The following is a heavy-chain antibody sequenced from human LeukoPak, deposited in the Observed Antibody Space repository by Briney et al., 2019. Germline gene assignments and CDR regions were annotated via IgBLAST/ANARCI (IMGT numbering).Heavy chain of an antibody. CDR1: GFIFSNYE. CDR3: ARDGYSGYEPFDS. V-gene: IGHV3-48*03. D-gene: IGHD5-12*01. Sequence: GGSLRLSCAASGFIFSNYEMNWVRQAPGKGLEWVSYISSSGSPINYADSVEGRFTIPRDNAKNSLYLQMNSLRVEDTAIYYCARDGYSGYEPFDSWGQGTLVTVSS. CDR2: ISSSGSPI. J-gene: IGHJ4*02.